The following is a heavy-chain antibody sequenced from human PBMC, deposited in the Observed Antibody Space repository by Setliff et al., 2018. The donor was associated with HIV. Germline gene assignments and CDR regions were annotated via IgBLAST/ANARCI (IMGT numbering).Heavy chain of an antibody. V-gene: IGHV3-23*03. Sequence: LRLSCAASGFTFSSFALNWVRLAPGKGLEWVSVIGNGDNTTYYADSVKGRSSVSRDNSNNTLYLQMHSLRAEDTAVYYCAFDSRGYYSDPFDSWGQGTLVTVSS. CDR3: AFDSRGYYSDPFDS. D-gene: IGHD3-22*01. J-gene: IGHJ4*02. CDR2: IGNGDNTT. CDR1: GFTFSSFA.